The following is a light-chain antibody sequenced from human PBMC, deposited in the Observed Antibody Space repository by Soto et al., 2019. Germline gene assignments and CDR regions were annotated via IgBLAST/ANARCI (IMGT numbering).Light chain of an antibody. CDR1: SSNIGSNT. CDR3: AAWDDSLNGPV. Sequence: QSVLTQPPSASGTPGQRVTISCSGSSSNIGSNTVNWYQQLPRTAPKLLIYSNNRRPSGVPDRFSGSKSGTSASLAISGLQSEDEADYYCAAWDDSLNGPVFGGGTKLTVL. CDR2: SNN. J-gene: IGLJ2*01. V-gene: IGLV1-44*01.